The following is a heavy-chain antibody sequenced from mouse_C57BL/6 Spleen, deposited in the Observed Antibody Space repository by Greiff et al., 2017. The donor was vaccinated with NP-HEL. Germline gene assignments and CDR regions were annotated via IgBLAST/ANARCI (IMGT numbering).Heavy chain of an antibody. CDR1: GYTFTSYW. V-gene: IGHV1-64*01. J-gene: IGHJ4*01. CDR2: IHPNSGST. CDR3: ARYGYYAMDY. Sequence: QVQLQQPGAELVKPGAPVKLSCKASGYTFTSYWMHWVKQRPGQGLEWIGMIHPNSGSTNYNEKFKSKATLTVDKSSSTAYMQLSSLTSEDSAVYYCARYGYYAMDYWGQGTSVTVSS. D-gene: IGHD1-1*02.